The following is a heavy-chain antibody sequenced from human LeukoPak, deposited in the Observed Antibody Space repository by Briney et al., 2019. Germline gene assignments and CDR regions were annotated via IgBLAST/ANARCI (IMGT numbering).Heavy chain of an antibody. CDR2: IIPIFGTA. J-gene: IGHJ4*02. V-gene: IGHV1-69*06. CDR1: GGTFSSYA. Sequence: SVQVSCKASGGTFSSYAISWVRQAPGQGLEWMGGIIPIFGTANYAQKFQGRVTITADKSTSTAYMELSSLRSEDTAVYYCANTKMDDCSGGSCYWYFDYWGQGTLVTVSS. D-gene: IGHD2-15*01. CDR3: ANTKMDDCSGGSCYWYFDY.